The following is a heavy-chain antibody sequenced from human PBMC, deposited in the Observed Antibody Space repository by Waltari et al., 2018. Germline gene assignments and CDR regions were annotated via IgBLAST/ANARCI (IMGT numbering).Heavy chain of an antibody. CDR2: IDSSVTT. J-gene: IGHJ3*02. Sequence: QVRLQESGPGLLKPSETLSLTCTVSGDSISRNNLFWAWLRLTPGKGLEWIGSIDSSVTTSFNPSLKSRVAISVDTPNNQFSLRLSSVTAADTAIYYCANRYYYDPRGYPYDAFDIWGQGTSVTVSS. V-gene: IGHV4-39*01. D-gene: IGHD3-3*01. CDR3: ANRYYYDPRGYPYDAFDI. CDR1: GDSISRNNLF.